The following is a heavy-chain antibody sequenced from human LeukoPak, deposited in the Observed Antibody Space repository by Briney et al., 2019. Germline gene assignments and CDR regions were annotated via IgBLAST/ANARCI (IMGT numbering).Heavy chain of an antibody. CDR3: ASHPTYYYGSGSYYPDNWFDP. CDR1: GGSFSGYY. CDR2: INHSGST. J-gene: IGHJ5*02. D-gene: IGHD3-10*01. V-gene: IGHV4-34*01. Sequence: SETLSLTCAVYGGSFSGYYWSWIRQPPGKGLEWIGEINHSGSTNYNPSLKSRVTISVDTSKNQFSLKLSSVTAADTAVYYCASHPTYYYGSGSYYPDNWFDPWGQGTLVTVSS.